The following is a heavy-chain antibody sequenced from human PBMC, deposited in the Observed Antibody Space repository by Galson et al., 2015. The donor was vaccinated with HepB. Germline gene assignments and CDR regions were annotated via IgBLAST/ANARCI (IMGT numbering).Heavy chain of an antibody. V-gene: IGHV3-30-3*01. J-gene: IGHJ4*02. CDR2: LSSDGNNK. Sequence: SLRLSCAASGFTFSTYAMHWVRQAPGKGLEWVAVLSSDGNNKYYPDSVKGRFTISRDNSKNTVYLQMNTLTTEDTAVYYCARDTPYYGFWSGYPYWGQGTLVTVSS. CDR1: GFTFSTYA. D-gene: IGHD3-3*01. CDR3: ARDTPYYGFWSGYPY.